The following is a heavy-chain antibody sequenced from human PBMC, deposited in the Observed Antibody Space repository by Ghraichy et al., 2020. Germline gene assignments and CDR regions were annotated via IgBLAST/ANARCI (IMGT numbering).Heavy chain of an antibody. CDR3: ARDGGRGAFDI. CDR1: GFTFSDYY. CDR2: FSSSGSTR. V-gene: IGHV3-11*01. J-gene: IGHJ3*02. D-gene: IGHD2-15*01. Sequence: LNISCAASGFTFSDYYMSWIRQAPGKGLECISYFSSSGSTRYYADSVRGRFTISRDNAKSSLFLQLNSLRAEDTAVYYCARDGGRGAFDIWGQGTMVTVSS.